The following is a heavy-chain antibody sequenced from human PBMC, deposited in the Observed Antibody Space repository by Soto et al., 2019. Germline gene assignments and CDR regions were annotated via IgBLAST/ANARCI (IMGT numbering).Heavy chain of an antibody. J-gene: IGHJ4*02. CDR1: GFTFSSYA. D-gene: IGHD5-18*01. CDR3: AKDLSSLGWLALGAPFDS. CDR2: ISANGRNT. Sequence: EVHLLESGGNVVQPGGSLRLSCAASGFTFSSYAMNWVRQAPGKGLEWVSSISANGRNTYYADSVKGRFTISRDRSKNTRYLQLDSLRVEDTASYYCAKDLSSLGWLALGAPFDSRGQGPLVTVSS. V-gene: IGHV3-23*01.